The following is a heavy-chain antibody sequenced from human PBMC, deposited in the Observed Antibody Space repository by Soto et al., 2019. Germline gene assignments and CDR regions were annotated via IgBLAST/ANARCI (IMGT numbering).Heavy chain of an antibody. V-gene: IGHV3-64*01. CDR1: GFTFSTYA. CDR2: ISSNGGTT. J-gene: IGHJ4*02. CDR3: ARDGRAMKDY. Sequence: EVQLVESGGGLVQPGGSLRLSCAASGFTFSTYAMQWVRQAPGKGLEFVSSISSNGGTTNYAYSVKGRFTISRDNSRDTLDLQMGSLRPEDMAVYYCARDGRAMKDYWGQGTLVTVCS. D-gene: IGHD5-18*01.